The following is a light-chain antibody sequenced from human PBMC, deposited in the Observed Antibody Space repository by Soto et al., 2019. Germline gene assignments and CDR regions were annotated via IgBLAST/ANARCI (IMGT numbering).Light chain of an antibody. CDR1: SSNIGYNY. Sequence: QSVLTQPPSVSAAPGQMVTISCSGGSSNIGYNYVSWYRHLPGTAPKLLIYENTKRPSGIPDRFSGSKSGTSATLGITGLQTEDEADYYCGTWDTSLDIGVFGGGTKLTVL. V-gene: IGLV1-51*01. CDR2: ENT. J-gene: IGLJ3*02. CDR3: GTWDTSLDIGV.